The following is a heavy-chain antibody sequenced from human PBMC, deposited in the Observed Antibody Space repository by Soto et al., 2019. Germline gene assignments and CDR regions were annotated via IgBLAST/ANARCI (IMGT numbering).Heavy chain of an antibody. J-gene: IGHJ6*02. Sequence: AVKVSCNASGGTFSSYAISWGRQAPGQGLEWMGGIIPIFGTANYAQKYQGRVTITADESTSTAYMELSSLRSEDTAVYYCARGHEYYYDSSGYYGMDVWGQGTTVTVSS. V-gene: IGHV1-69*13. CDR2: IIPIFGTA. CDR1: GGTFSSYA. D-gene: IGHD3-22*01. CDR3: ARGHEYYYDSSGYYGMDV.